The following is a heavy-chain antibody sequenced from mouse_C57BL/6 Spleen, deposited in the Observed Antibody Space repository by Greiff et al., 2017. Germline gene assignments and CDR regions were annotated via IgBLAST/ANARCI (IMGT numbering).Heavy chain of an antibody. V-gene: IGHV1-82*01. Sequence: VKLQEPGPELVKPGASVKISCKASGYAFSSSWMNWVKQRPGKGLEWIGRIYPGDGDTNYNGKFKGKATLTADKSSSTAYMQLSSLTSEDSAVYFCARGGYEYDGPFAYWGQGTLVTVSA. CDR2: IYPGDGDT. D-gene: IGHD2-4*01. CDR1: GYAFSSSW. CDR3: ARGGYEYDGPFAY. J-gene: IGHJ3*01.